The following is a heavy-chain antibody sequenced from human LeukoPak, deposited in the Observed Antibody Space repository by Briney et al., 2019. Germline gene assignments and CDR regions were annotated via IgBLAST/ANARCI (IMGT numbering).Heavy chain of an antibody. CDR3: AIGWELHRFGY. CDR2: ISNSGDTT. V-gene: IGHV3-23*01. J-gene: IGHJ4*02. CDR1: GFTFRSYA. D-gene: IGHD1-26*01. Sequence: QPGGSLRLSCAASGFTFRSYAMNWVRQAPGKGLEWVSGISNSGDTTYYADSVKGRFSISRGNSKNTLYLQMDSLRAEDTAVYYCAIGWELHRFGYWGQGTLVTVSS.